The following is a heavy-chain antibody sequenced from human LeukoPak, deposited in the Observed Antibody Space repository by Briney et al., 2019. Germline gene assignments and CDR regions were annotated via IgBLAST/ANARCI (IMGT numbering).Heavy chain of an antibody. V-gene: IGHV1-2*02. CDR1: GYSFTGYY. CDR2: INPNTGEI. J-gene: IGHJ4*02. Sequence: ASVKVSCKTSGYSFTGYYMNWVRQAPGQGLEWMGWINPNTGEINYAQKLQGRVTMTRDTSVSTAYMQLSSLRSEDTAVYYCASGNNCDYWGQGTLVTVSS. CDR3: ASGNNCDY. D-gene: IGHD1-14*01.